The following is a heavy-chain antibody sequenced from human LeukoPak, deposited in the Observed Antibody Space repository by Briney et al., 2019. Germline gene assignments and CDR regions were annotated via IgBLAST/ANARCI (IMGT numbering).Heavy chain of an antibody. CDR3: TRGYSSGWRATNWFDP. CDR1: GVSVSSGSYY. D-gene: IGHD6-19*01. V-gene: IGHV4-61*01. CDR2: IYYSGST. J-gene: IGHJ5*02. Sequence: SETLSLTCTVSGVSVSSGSYYWSWIRQPPGKGLEWIGYIYYSGSTNYNPSLKSRVTISVDTSKNQFSLKLSSVTAADTAVYYCTRGYSSGWRATNWFDPWGQGTLVTVSS.